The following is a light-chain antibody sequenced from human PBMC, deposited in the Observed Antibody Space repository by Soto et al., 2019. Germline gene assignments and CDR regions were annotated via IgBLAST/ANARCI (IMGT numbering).Light chain of an antibody. V-gene: IGLV2-14*03. CDR2: DVS. CDR3: SSYASNGDVL. J-gene: IGLJ2*01. CDR1: SSDVGTYEY. Sequence: QSALTQPASVSGSPGQSITISCTGTSSDVGTYEYVSWYQHHPGKAPKLMIYDVSNRPSGVSDRFSGSKSGNTASLTISGLQAEDEADYCCSSYASNGDVLFGGGTQLTVL.